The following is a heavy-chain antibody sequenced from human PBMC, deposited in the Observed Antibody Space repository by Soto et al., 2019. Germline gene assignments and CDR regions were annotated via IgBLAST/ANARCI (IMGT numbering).Heavy chain of an antibody. D-gene: IGHD3-10*01. CDR1: GFTFSSYA. CDR2: ISGSGGST. V-gene: IGHV3-23*01. Sequence: GGSLRLSCAASGFTFSSYAMSWVRQAPGKGLEWVSAISGSGGSTYYADSVKGRFTISRDNSKNTLYLQMNSLRAEDTAVYYCAKERSRGAYYYGSADEYYFDYWGQGTLVTVSS. J-gene: IGHJ4*02. CDR3: AKERSRGAYYYGSADEYYFDY.